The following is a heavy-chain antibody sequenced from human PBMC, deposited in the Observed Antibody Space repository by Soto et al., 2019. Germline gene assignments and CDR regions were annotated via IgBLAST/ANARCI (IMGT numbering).Heavy chain of an antibody. CDR2: ISYDGSNK. V-gene: IGHV3-30-3*01. CDR3: ARDSEAAVAGDLYYYYYGMDV. Sequence: GGSLRLSCAASGFTFSSYAMHWVRQAPGKGLEWVAVISYDGSNKYYADSVKGRFTISRDNSKNTLYLQMNSLRAEDTAVYYCARDSEAAVAGDLYYYYYGMDVWAKGPRSPSP. D-gene: IGHD6-19*01. J-gene: IGHJ6*02. CDR1: GFTFSSYA.